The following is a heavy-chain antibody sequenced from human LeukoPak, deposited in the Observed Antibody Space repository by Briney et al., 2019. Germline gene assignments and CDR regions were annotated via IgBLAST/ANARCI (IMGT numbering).Heavy chain of an antibody. CDR2: IKQGGSEK. Sequence: PGGSLRLSCAASGFTFSSYWMSGVRQAPGRGLEWVANIKQGGSEKYYVDSVKGRFTISRDNAKDSLYLQMNSLRAEDTAVYYCARDSAVTDYWGQGTLVTVSS. CDR3: ARDSAVTDY. J-gene: IGHJ4*02. V-gene: IGHV3-7*01. CDR1: GFTFSSYW.